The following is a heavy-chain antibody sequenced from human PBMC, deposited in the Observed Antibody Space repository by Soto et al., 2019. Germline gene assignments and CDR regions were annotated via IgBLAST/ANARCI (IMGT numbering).Heavy chain of an antibody. Sequence: ASVKVSCKASGYTFTSYYMHWVRQAPGQGLEWMGIINPSGGSTSYAQKFQGRVTMTRDTSTSTVYMELSSLRSEDTAVYYFVIADIVVVVAVLTAEKYYLEYWGQGTLVIVSS. V-gene: IGHV1-46*03. CDR1: GYTFTSYY. CDR3: VIADIVVVVAVLTAEKYYLEY. J-gene: IGHJ4*02. D-gene: IGHD2-15*01. CDR2: INPSGGST.